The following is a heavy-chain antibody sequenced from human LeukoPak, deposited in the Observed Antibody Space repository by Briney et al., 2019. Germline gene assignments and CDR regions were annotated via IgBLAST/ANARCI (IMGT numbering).Heavy chain of an antibody. J-gene: IGHJ4*02. CDR1: GFTFSSYA. Sequence: GGSLRLSCAASGFTFSSYAMSWVRQAPGKGLEWVSSISSSSSYIYYADSVKGRFTISRDNAKNSLYLQMNSLRAEDTPVYYCARDPIAVAGTSDYWGQGTLVTVSS. CDR2: ISSSSSYI. D-gene: IGHD6-19*01. V-gene: IGHV3-21*01. CDR3: ARDPIAVAGTSDY.